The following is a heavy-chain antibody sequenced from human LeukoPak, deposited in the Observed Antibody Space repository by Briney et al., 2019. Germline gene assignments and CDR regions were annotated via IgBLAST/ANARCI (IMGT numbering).Heavy chain of an antibody. V-gene: IGHV1-46*01. Sequence: ASVKVSCKASGYTFTSYYMHWVRQAPGQGLEWMGIINPSGGSTSYAQKFQGRVTMTRDMSTSTVYMELISLRSEDMAVYYCARVYGLVVVAATLPDYWGQGTLVTVSS. CDR2: INPSGGST. CDR1: GYTFTSYY. CDR3: ARVYGLVVVAATLPDY. J-gene: IGHJ4*02. D-gene: IGHD2-15*01.